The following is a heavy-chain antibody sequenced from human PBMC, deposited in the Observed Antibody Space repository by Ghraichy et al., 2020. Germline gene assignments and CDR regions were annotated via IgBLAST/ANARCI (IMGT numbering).Heavy chain of an antibody. CDR1: GGSISSSAYY. Sequence: SETLSLTCTVSGGSISSSAYYCAWIRQPPGKGLEWIGNIYYSGITHYNPSLKSRVNISVDTSKKQFSLKLTSVTAADTATYYCARQDTGGFDPWGRGTLVTVSS. D-gene: IGHD1-26*01. V-gene: IGHV4-39*01. CDR2: IYYSGIT. J-gene: IGHJ5*02. CDR3: ARQDTGGFDP.